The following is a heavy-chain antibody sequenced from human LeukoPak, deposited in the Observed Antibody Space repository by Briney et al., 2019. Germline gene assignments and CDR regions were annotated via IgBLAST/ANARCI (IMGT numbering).Heavy chain of an antibody. CDR1: GFNFSSYG. Sequence: QAGGSLRLSCAASGFNFSSYGMHWVRQAPGKGLEWVAFIRYDGSNKYYADSVKGRFTISRDNSKNTLYLQMNSLRAEDTAVYYCAKENIAAAGPMGYYYYYMDVWGKGTTVTISS. J-gene: IGHJ6*03. V-gene: IGHV3-30*02. D-gene: IGHD6-13*01. CDR3: AKENIAAAGPMGYYYYYMDV. CDR2: IRYDGSNK.